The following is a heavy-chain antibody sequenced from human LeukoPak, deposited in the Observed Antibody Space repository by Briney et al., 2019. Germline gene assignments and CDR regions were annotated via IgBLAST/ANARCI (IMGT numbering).Heavy chain of an antibody. CDR2: ISAYNGNT. Sequence: ASVKVSCKASGYTFTGYYMHWVRQAPGQGLEWMGWISAYNGNTNYAQKLQGRVTMTTDTSTSTAYMELRSLRSDDTAVYYCARGQQWLVGDAFDIWGQGTMVTVSS. CDR1: GYTFTGYY. CDR3: ARGQQWLVGDAFDI. J-gene: IGHJ3*02. D-gene: IGHD6-19*01. V-gene: IGHV1-18*04.